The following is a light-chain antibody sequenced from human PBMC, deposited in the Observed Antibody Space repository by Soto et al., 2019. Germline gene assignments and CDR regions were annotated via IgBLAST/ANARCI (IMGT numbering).Light chain of an antibody. J-gene: IGKJ1*01. CDR1: QSVSNNY. V-gene: IGKV3-20*01. CDR2: DAS. CDR3: QQYGSSPQT. Sequence: FVLTQSPGTLSLSPGERATLSCRASQSVSNNYLAWYQQKPGQAPRLLIYDASSRATGTPGRFSGSGSGTDSTLTITRLEPEDFAVYYCQQYGSSPQTFGQGTKVDIK.